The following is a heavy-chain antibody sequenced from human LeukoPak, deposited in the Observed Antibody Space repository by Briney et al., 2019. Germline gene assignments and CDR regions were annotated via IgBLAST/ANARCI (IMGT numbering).Heavy chain of an antibody. CDR1: GGSISNYY. D-gene: IGHD2-21*01. Sequence: SETLSLTCTVSGGSISNYYWSWIRQPPGKGLEWIGHIYYSGSTKYNPSLKSRVTISVDTSKNQLSLKLSSVTAADTAVHYCARLGIPYYFDYWGQGTLGTVSS. CDR3: ARLGIPYYFDY. J-gene: IGHJ4*02. V-gene: IGHV4-59*08. CDR2: IYYSGST.